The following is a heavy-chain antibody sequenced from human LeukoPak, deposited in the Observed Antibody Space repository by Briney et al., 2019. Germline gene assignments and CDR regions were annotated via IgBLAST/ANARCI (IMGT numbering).Heavy chain of an antibody. D-gene: IGHD5-18*01. CDR3: AKESAAMVFDY. J-gene: IGHJ4*02. Sequence: PGGSLRLSCAASGFTFSSYGMHWVRQAPGKGLEWVAVISYDGSNKYYADSVKGRFTISRDNSKNMLYLQMNSLRAEDTAVYYCAKESAAMVFDYWGQGTLVTVSS. CDR2: ISYDGSNK. CDR1: GFTFSSYG. V-gene: IGHV3-30*18.